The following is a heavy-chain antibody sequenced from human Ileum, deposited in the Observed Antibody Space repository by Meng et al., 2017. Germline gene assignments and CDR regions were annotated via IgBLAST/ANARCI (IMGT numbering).Heavy chain of an antibody. Sequence: QVQLQEPGPGLVKPSDTLSPTCAVSGDSISRYYWSWIRQPAGKGLEWIGRINTSGSTNYNPSLKSRLSMSVDTSRNQFSLKLSSVTAADTAVYYCARLEYCSGGTCYGDYWGQGTLVTVFS. CDR2: INTSGST. CDR1: GDSISRYY. D-gene: IGHD2-15*01. J-gene: IGHJ4*02. CDR3: ARLEYCSGGTCYGDY. V-gene: IGHV4-4*07.